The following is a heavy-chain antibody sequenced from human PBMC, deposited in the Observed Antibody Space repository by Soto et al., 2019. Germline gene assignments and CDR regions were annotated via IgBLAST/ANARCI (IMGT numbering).Heavy chain of an antibody. D-gene: IGHD2-15*01. V-gene: IGHV4-34*01. CDR2: INHSGST. J-gene: IGHJ6*02. Sequence: PSETLSLTCAAYGGSFSGYYWSWIRQPPGKGLEWIGEINHSGSTNYNPSLKSRVTISVDTSKNQFSLKLSSVTAADTAVYYCARGWYCSGGSCYGRGRGTPSRYYYGRDVWGQGTTVTVSS. CDR3: ARGWYCSGGSCYGRGRGTPSRYYYGRDV. CDR1: GGSFSGYY.